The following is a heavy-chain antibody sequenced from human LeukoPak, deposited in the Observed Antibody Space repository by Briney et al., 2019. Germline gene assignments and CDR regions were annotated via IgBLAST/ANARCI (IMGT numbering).Heavy chain of an antibody. D-gene: IGHD6-13*01. V-gene: IGHV4-4*07. Sequence: SETLSLTCTVSGGSISSYYWNWIRQPAGKGLEWIGRVHTSGSTNYNPSLKSRVTMSLDTSKNQFSLKLNSVTAADTAVYYCARSGGYSSSWSLWGQGALVTVSS. CDR2: VHTSGST. CDR1: GGSISSYY. J-gene: IGHJ4*02. CDR3: ARSGGYSSSWSL.